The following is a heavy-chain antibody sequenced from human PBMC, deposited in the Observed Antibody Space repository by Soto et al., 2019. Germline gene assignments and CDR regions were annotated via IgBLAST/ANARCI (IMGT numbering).Heavy chain of an antibody. V-gene: IGHV4-31*03. CDR3: ARDSGYDFWSGYYPFYYGMDV. Sequence: SETLSLTCTVSGGSISSGGYYWSWIRQHPGKGLEWIGYIYYSGSTYYNPSLKSRVTISVDTSKNQFPLKLSSVTAADTAVYYCARDSGYDFWSGYYPFYYGMDVWGQGTTVTVSS. J-gene: IGHJ6*02. CDR1: GGSISSGGYY. D-gene: IGHD3-3*01. CDR2: IYYSGST.